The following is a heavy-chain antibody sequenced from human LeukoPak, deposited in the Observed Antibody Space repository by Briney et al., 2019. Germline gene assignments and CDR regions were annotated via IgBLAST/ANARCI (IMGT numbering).Heavy chain of an antibody. D-gene: IGHD6-13*01. Sequence: GGSLRLSCAASGFTFSSYWMSWVRQAPGKGLEWVANIKQDGSEKYYLDSVKGRFTISRDSARNSVYLQMNSLRADETAVYFCARFIASPGPDAFDIWGQGTLVTVSS. CDR2: IKQDGSEK. CDR1: GFTFSSYW. CDR3: ARFIASPGPDAFDI. V-gene: IGHV3-7*01. J-gene: IGHJ3*02.